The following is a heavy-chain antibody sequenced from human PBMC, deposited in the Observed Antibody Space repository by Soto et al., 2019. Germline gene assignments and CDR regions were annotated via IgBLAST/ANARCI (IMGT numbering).Heavy chain of an antibody. Sequence: QVQLVESGGGVVQPGRSLRLSCAASGFTFSSYATHWVRQAPGKGLEWVAVISYDGRNKYYADSVKGRFTISRDNSKNTLYLQMNSLRAEDTAVYYCARETDGMDVWGQGTTVTVSS. CDR3: ARETDGMDV. J-gene: IGHJ6*02. CDR1: GFTFSSYA. CDR2: ISYDGRNK. V-gene: IGHV3-30*04.